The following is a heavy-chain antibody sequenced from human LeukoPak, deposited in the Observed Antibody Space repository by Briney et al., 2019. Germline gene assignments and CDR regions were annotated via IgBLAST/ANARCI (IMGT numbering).Heavy chain of an antibody. J-gene: IGHJ4*02. CDR3: AKAPSIAVAGTNFDY. Sequence: AGGSLRLSCAASGFTFSSYAMSWVRQAPGKGLEWVSAISGSGGSTYYADSVKGRFTISRDNPKNTLYLQMNSLRVEDTAVYYCAKAPSIAVAGTNFDYWGQGTLVTVSS. V-gene: IGHV3-23*01. D-gene: IGHD6-19*01. CDR1: GFTFSSYA. CDR2: ISGSGGST.